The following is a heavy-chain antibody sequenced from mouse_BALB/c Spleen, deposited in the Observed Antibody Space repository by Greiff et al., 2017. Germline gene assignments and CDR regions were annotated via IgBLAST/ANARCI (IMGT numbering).Heavy chain of an antibody. Sequence: EVMLVESGGGLVKPGGSLKLSCAASGFTFSDYYMYWVRQTPEKRLEWVATISDGGSYTYYPDSVKGRFTISRDNAKNNLYLQMSSLKSEDTAMYYCARGGGYGSSGFAYWGQGTLVTVSA. CDR3: ARGGGYGSSGFAY. J-gene: IGHJ3*01. D-gene: IGHD1-1*01. V-gene: IGHV5-4*02. CDR2: ISDGGSYT. CDR1: GFTFSDYY.